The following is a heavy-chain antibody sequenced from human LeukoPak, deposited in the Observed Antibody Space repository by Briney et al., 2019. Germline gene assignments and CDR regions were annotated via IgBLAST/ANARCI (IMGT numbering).Heavy chain of an antibody. D-gene: IGHD1-26*01. Sequence: PSETLSLTCTVSGGSISSYYWSWIRQPPGKGLEWSGEINHSGSTNYNPSLKRRVTISVDTSKNQFSLKLSSVTDADTAVYYCAREWGVRAFDIWGQGPMVTVSS. CDR1: GGSISSYY. J-gene: IGHJ3*02. V-gene: IGHV4-34*01. CDR2: INHSGST. CDR3: AREWGVRAFDI.